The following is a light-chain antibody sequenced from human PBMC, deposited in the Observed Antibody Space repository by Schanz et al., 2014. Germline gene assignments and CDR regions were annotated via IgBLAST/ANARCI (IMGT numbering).Light chain of an antibody. V-gene: IGKV1-33*01. Sequence: DIQMTQSPSSLSASVGERVTITCQARQDISNFLNWYQHKPGKAPKLLIYDAFNLETGVPSRFSGSGSGTDFTFTISSLQPEDVATYYCQQYDYRPYTFGQGTKLEIQ. J-gene: IGKJ2*01. CDR1: QDISNF. CDR2: DAF. CDR3: QQYDYRPYT.